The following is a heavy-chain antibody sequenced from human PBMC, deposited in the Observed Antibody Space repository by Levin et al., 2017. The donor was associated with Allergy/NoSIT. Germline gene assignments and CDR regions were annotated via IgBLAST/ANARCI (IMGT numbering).Heavy chain of an antibody. D-gene: IGHD5-18*01. CDR2: ISYDGSNK. CDR3: AKEEDTAMDPHAFDI. J-gene: IGHJ3*02. V-gene: IGHV3-30*18. Sequence: GGSLRLSCAASGFTFSSYGMHWVRQAPGKGLEWVAVISYDGSNKYYADSVKGRFTISRDNSKNTLYLQMNSLRAEDTAVYYCAKEEDTAMDPHAFDIWGQGTMVTVSS. CDR1: GFTFSSYG.